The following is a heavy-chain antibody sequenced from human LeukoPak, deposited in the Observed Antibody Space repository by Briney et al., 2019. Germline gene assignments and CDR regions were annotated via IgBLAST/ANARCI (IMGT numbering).Heavy chain of an antibody. D-gene: IGHD2-15*01. Sequence: SQTLSLTCTVSGGSISRGDYYWSWIRQLPGKGLEWIGYIYYSGSTYYNPSLKSRVTISVDTSKNQFSLKLSSVTAADTAVYYCAREAPLRYCSGGSCYSFDYWGQGTLVTVSS. J-gene: IGHJ4*02. CDR1: GGSISRGDYY. CDR2: IYYSGST. V-gene: IGHV4-30-4*01. CDR3: AREAPLRYCSGGSCYSFDY.